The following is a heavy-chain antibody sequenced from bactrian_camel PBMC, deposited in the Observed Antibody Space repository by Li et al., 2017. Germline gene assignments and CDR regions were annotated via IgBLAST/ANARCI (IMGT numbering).Heavy chain of an antibody. J-gene: IGHJ4*01. V-gene: IGHV3S1*01. D-gene: IGHD2*01. Sequence: QLVESGGGSVQAGGSLRLSCAAAGYTFSDNCMGWFRQAPGKEREWVASIYPGGGGTYYAASVKGRCTISQDNAKNTVTLQMNTLKPEDTGMYYCAADLKSRGSWYYRRAVDFDYWGLGTQVTVS. CDR3: AADLKSRGSWYYRRAVDFDY. CDR1: GYTFSDNC. CDR2: IYPGGGGT.